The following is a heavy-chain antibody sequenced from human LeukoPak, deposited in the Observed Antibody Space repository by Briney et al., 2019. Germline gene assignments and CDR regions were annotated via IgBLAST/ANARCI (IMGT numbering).Heavy chain of an antibody. V-gene: IGHV3-23*01. Sequence: PGRSLRLSCAASGFTFSSYGMHWVRQAPGKGLEWVSTISGSGGSTYYADSVKGRFTISRDNSKNTLYLQMNSLRAEDTAVYYCVKGRTRGDWGQGTLVTVSS. CDR3: VKGRTRGD. J-gene: IGHJ4*02. CDR2: ISGSGGST. D-gene: IGHD3-10*01. CDR1: GFTFSSYG.